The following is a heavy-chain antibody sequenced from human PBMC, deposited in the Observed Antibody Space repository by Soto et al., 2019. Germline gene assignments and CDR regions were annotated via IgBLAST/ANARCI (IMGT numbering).Heavy chain of an antibody. Sequence: LSLTCAVSRGSFSGYYWRWVRQFPGKGLEWIGEIIHTGSTNYNPSLKSRVTMSIDTSKKEISLKLSSVTAAETAVYYCARVGQPPSDYWGQGTLVTVSS. CDR1: RGSFSGYY. D-gene: IGHD2-2*01. CDR2: IIHTGST. J-gene: IGHJ4*02. CDR3: ARVGQPPSDY. V-gene: IGHV4-34*12.